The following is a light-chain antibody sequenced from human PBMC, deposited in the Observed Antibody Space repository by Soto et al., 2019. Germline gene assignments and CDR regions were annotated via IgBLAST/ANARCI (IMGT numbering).Light chain of an antibody. CDR1: QGISSY. Sequence: AIRMTQSPSSLSASTGDRVTITCRASQGISSYLAWYQQKPGKAPKLLIYAASTLQSGVPSRFSGSGSGTDFTFTISCLQSEDFATYYCQKYYSYPGTFGPGTKVDIK. J-gene: IGKJ3*01. CDR2: AAS. V-gene: IGKV1-8*01. CDR3: QKYYSYPGT.